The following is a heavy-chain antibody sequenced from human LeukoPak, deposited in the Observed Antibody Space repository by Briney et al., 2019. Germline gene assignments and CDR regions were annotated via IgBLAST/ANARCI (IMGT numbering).Heavy chain of an antibody. V-gene: IGHV3-21*05. J-gene: IGHJ4*02. D-gene: IGHD2-2*01. CDR2: IGSRNTI. CDR3: ARDSVVVVPAAIYYSNYAFDY. Sequence: PGGSLRLSCAASGFTFRSYSMNWVRQAPGKGLEWVSYIGSRNTIYYADSVKGRFTISRDNAKNSLYLQMNSLRAEDTAVYYCARDSVVVVPAAIYYSNYAFDYWGQGTLVTVSS. CDR1: GFTFRSYS.